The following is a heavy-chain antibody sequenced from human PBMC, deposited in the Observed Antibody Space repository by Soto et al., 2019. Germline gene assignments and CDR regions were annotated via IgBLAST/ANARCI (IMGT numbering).Heavy chain of an antibody. CDR3: ARDREIFGVVIIGYYFDY. J-gene: IGHJ4*02. CDR1: GFTFSSYA. CDR2: ISYDGSNK. D-gene: IGHD3-3*01. Sequence: ESGGGVVQPGRSLRLSCAASGFTFSSYAMHWVRQAPGKGLEWVAVISYDGSNKYYADSVKGRFTISRDNSKNTLYLQMNSLRAEDTAVYYCARDREIFGVVIIGYYFDYWGQGTLVTVSS. V-gene: IGHV3-30-3*01.